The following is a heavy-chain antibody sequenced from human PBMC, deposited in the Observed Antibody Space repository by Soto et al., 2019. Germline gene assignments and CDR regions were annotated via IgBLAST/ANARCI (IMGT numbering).Heavy chain of an antibody. CDR1: GGTFSSYA. V-gene: IGHV1-69*13. CDR2: IIPIFGTA. Sequence: RASVKVSCKASGGTFSSYAISWVRQAPGQGLEWMGGIIPIFGTANYAQKFQGRVTITADESTSTAYMELSSLRSEDTAVYYCARAGYYDILTGYYKPNGFDPWGQGTLVTVSS. D-gene: IGHD3-9*01. J-gene: IGHJ5*02. CDR3: ARAGYYDILTGYYKPNGFDP.